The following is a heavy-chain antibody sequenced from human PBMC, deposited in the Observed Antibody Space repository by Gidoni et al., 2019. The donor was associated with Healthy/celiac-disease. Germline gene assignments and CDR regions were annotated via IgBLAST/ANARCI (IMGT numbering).Heavy chain of an antibody. CDR3: ARDRRLGYFDY. CDR1: GFTFSSYW. D-gene: IGHD6-19*01. Sequence: VQLVESGGGLVQPGGSLRLSCAASGFTFSSYWMSWVRQAPGQGLEWVANRKQDGSEKYYVDSVKGRFTSSRDNAKNSLYLQMNSLRAEDTAVYYCARDRRLGYFDYWGQGTLVTVSS. J-gene: IGHJ4*02. CDR2: RKQDGSEK. V-gene: IGHV3-7*03.